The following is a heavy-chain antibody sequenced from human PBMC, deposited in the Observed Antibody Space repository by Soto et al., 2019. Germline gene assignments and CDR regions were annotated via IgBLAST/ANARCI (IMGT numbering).Heavy chain of an antibody. CDR1: GSTFSSYA. D-gene: IGHD4-17*01. J-gene: IGHJ6*02. Sequence: QVQLVQSGAEVKKPGSSMKVSCKASGSTFSSYAISWVRQAPGQGLEWMGGIIPIFGTANYAQKFQGRVTITADESTSTAYMELSRLRSEDTAVYYCARDSGGTTVAFGMDVWGQGTTVTVSS. CDR2: IIPIFGTA. V-gene: IGHV1-69*01. CDR3: ARDSGGTTVAFGMDV.